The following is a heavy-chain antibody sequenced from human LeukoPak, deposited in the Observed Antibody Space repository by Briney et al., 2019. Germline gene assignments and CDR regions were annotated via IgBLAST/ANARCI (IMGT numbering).Heavy chain of an antibody. J-gene: IGHJ1*01. CDR3: VRVYPTAYDY. CDR1: GFTFSSYS. CDR2: ITGNGGST. D-gene: IGHD3-16*01. Sequence: PGGSLRLSCAASGFTFSSYSMHWVRQAPGKGLEYVSAITGNGGSTFYANSVQGRFTISRDNSKNTLYLQMGSLRPEDMAVYYCVRVYPTAYDYWGQGTLVTVSS. V-gene: IGHV3-64*01.